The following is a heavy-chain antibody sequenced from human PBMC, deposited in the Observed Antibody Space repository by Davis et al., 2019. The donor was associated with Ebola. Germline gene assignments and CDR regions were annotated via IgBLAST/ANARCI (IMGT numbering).Heavy chain of an antibody. J-gene: IGHJ6*02. CDR3: ARDGDRRIVVVPAAMGYDMDV. V-gene: IGHV1-2*04. CDR2: INPNSGGT. Sequence: AASVKVSCKASGYTFTGYYMHWVRQAPGQGLEWMGWINPNSGGTNYAKKFQGWVTMTRDTSISTAYMELSRLRSDDTAVYYCARDGDRRIVVVPAAMGYDMDVWGQGTTVTVSS. D-gene: IGHD2-2*01. CDR1: GYTFTGYY.